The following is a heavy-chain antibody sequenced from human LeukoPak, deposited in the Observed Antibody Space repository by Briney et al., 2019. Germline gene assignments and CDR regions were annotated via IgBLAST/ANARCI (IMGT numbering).Heavy chain of an antibody. CDR2: ISYDGSNK. D-gene: IGHD3-3*01. CDR1: GFTFSSYG. J-gene: IGHJ4*02. Sequence: PEGSLRLSCAASGFTFSSYGMHWVRQAPGKGLEWVAVISYDGSNKYYADSVKGRFTISRDNSKNTLYLQMDSLRAEDTAVYYCASQYYDFWSGYPGVGFDYWGQGTLVTVSS. V-gene: IGHV3-30*03. CDR3: ASQYYDFWSGYPGVGFDY.